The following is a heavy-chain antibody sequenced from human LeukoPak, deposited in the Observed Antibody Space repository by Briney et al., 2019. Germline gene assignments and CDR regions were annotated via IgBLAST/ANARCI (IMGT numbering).Heavy chain of an antibody. V-gene: IGHV1-69*01. J-gene: IGHJ6*03. Sequence: SVKVSCXASGGTFSNYAISWVRQAPGQGLEWMAGIIPIFGTANYAQKFQGRVTIPADESTSTAYMELSSLRSEDTAVYYCTRGSGTTENYYYYMDVWGKGTTVTVSS. CDR2: IIPIFGTA. D-gene: IGHD1-1*01. CDR3: TRGSGTTENYYYYMDV. CDR1: GGTFSNYA.